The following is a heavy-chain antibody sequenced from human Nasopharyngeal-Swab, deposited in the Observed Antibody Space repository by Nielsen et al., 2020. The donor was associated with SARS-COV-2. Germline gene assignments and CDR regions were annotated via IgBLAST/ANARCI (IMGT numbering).Heavy chain of an antibody. J-gene: IGHJ6*02. CDR1: GYSFTSYW. Sequence: GGSLRLSCKGSGYSFTSYWVGWVRQMPGKGLEWMGIIYPGDSDTRYSPSFQGQVTSSADKSISTAYLQWSSLKASDTAMYYCARSSDTAMVSRYYYYGMDVWGQGTTVTVSS. CDR2: IYPGDSDT. D-gene: IGHD5-18*01. V-gene: IGHV5-51*01. CDR3: ARSSDTAMVSRYYYYGMDV.